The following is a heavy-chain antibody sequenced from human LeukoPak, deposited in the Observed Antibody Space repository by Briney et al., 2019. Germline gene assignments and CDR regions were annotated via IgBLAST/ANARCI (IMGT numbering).Heavy chain of an antibody. CDR2: INTCNADT. V-gene: IGHV1-18*01. CDR1: GYTFATFG. J-gene: IGHJ5*02. Sequence: ASVKVSCKASGYTFATFGISWVRPAPGQGLEWMGWINTCNADTVYAQNLQGRLTMTTDTSTTTAYMELRSLRSDDAAVYYCARDLNWGRSDCGVNSGGYNWLDLWGQGTLVTVSS. D-gene: IGHD4-23*01. CDR3: ARDLNWGRSDCGVNSGGYNWLDL.